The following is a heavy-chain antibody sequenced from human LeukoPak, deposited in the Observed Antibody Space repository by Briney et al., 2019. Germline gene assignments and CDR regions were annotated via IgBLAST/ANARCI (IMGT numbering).Heavy chain of an antibody. D-gene: IGHD3-3*01. CDR2: ISHSGST. CDR1: GGSFSGYY. V-gene: IGHV4-34*01. CDR3: VSSGPLTIFGVVIGEYGMDV. Sequence: PSETLSLTCAVYGGSFSGYYWSWIRQPPGKGLEWIGEISHSGSTNYSPSLKSRVTISVDTSKNQFSLKLSSVTAADTAVYYCVSSGPLTIFGVVIGEYGMDVWGQGTTVTVSS. J-gene: IGHJ6*02.